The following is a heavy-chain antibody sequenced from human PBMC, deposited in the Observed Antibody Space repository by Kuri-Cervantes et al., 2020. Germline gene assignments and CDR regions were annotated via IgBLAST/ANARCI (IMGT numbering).Heavy chain of an antibody. J-gene: IGHJ3*02. CDR1: GGSISSGSYY. Sequence: SETLSLTCSVSGGSISSGSYYWGWIRQPPGKGLEWMGTIYYNGDTYYNPSLKSRVTISVDKSKNQFSLKLSSVTAADTAVYYCARTNYGSSGYPHDHAFDIWGQGKMVTVSS. V-gene: IGHV4-39*07. CDR3: ARTNYGSSGYPHDHAFDI. D-gene: IGHD3-22*01. CDR2: IYYNGDT.